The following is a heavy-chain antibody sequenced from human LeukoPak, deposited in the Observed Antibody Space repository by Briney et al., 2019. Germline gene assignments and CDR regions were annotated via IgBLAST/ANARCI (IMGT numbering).Heavy chain of an antibody. Sequence: SVKVSCKAPGGSFNAYAISWVRQAPGQGLERMGGIIPTFGTSNYTQKLQGRVTISTDQSTSTAYMELSSLRSEDTAIYYCARGLDASMETAYDYWGQGTLVTVSS. CDR2: IIPTFGTS. V-gene: IGHV1-69*05. D-gene: IGHD5-18*01. CDR3: ARGLDASMETAYDY. J-gene: IGHJ4*02. CDR1: GGSFNAYA.